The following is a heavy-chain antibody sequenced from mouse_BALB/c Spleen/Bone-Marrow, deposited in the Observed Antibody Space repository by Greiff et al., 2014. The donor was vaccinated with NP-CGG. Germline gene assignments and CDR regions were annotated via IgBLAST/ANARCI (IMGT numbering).Heavy chain of an antibody. J-gene: IGHJ4*01. V-gene: IGHV14-3*02. CDR2: IDPANGNT. CDR3: ARDDCDDYYAMDY. D-gene: IGHD2-4*01. Sequence: VQLKESGAELVKPGASVKLSCTASGFNIKDTYMHWVKQRPEQGLEWIGRIDPANGNTKYDPKFQDKATITTDTSSNTAYLQLSSLTSEDTAVYYCARDDCDDYYAMDYWGQGTSVTVSS. CDR1: GFNIKDTY.